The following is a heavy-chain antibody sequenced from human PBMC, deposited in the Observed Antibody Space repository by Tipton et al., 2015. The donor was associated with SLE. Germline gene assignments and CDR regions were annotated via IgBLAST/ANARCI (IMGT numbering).Heavy chain of an antibody. Sequence: LRLSCTVSGGSISSYYWSWIRQPPGKGLEWIGYIYYSGSTNYNPSLKSRVTISVDTSKNQFSLKLSSVTAADTAVYYCARDAYGDSTVLLDYWGQGTLVTVSS. D-gene: IGHD4-17*01. CDR2: IYYSGST. CDR1: GGSISSYY. J-gene: IGHJ4*02. V-gene: IGHV4-59*12. CDR3: ARDAYGDSTVLLDY.